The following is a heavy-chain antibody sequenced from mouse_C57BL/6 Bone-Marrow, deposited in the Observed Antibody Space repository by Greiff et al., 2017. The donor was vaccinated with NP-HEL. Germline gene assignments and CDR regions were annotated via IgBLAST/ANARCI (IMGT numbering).Heavy chain of an antibody. V-gene: IGHV1-72*01. CDR1: GYTFTSYW. CDR2: IDPSSGGT. D-gene: IGHD1-1*01. J-gene: IGHJ2*01. Sequence: VQLQQPGAELVKPGASVKLSCKASGYTFTSYWMHWVKQRPGRGLEWIGRIDPSSGGTNYNEKFKSKATLTVDKPSNTAYLQLSSLTSEGSAVDYCARGLFWYWGQGSTLTVSS. CDR3: ARGLFWY.